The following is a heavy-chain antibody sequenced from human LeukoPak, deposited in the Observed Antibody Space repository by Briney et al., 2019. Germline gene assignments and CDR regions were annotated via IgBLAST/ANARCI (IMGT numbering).Heavy chain of an antibody. D-gene: IGHD3-22*01. V-gene: IGHV4-34*12. CDR3: AKSNGYGLIDI. J-gene: IGHJ3*02. CDR2: IFYSGST. CDR1: GGSFSGYY. Sequence: SETLSLTCAVYGGSFSGYYWGWVRQPPGKALEWIGNIFYSGSTYYSPSLKSRVTISLDTSRNQFSLKPNSVTAADTAVYYCAKSNGYGLIDIWGQGTMVTVSS.